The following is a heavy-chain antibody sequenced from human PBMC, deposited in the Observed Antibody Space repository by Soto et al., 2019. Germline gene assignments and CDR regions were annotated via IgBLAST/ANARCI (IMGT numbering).Heavy chain of an antibody. D-gene: IGHD6-19*01. CDR1: EVTFSIYS. CDR2: ISGSGDYT. Sequence: AAEVTFSIYSMLWVRKAPGKGLEWVSAISGSGDYTYYADSVKGRFAISRDNSKNTLYLQMNSLRAEDTAVYYCAKVLKAVAGTYDYWGQGTPVQGSS. V-gene: IGHV3-23*01. J-gene: IGHJ4*02. CDR3: AKVLKAVAGTYDY.